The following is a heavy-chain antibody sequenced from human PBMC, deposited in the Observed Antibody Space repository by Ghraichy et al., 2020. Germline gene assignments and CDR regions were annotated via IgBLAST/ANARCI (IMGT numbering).Heavy chain of an antibody. CDR3: SREVVPFSSYWYLGY. CDR2: IRSKVFGGTT. Sequence: GGSLRLSCSGSGFTFENYAVSWFRQAPGKGLEWVGFIRSKVFGGTTQFAASVKGRFTISRDDSRNIAYLQMNSLKTEDTAVYYCSREVVPFSSYWYLGYWGQGTLVIVSS. J-gene: IGHJ4*02. V-gene: IGHV3-49*03. D-gene: IGHD2-15*01. CDR1: GFTFENYA.